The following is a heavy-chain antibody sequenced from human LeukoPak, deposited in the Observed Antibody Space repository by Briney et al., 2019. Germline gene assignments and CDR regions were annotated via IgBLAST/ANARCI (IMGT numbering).Heavy chain of an antibody. J-gene: IGHJ4*02. CDR2: ISNNGGYT. V-gene: IGHV3-23*01. Sequence: GGSLRLSCAASGFTFSSSAMSWVRQAPGKGLEWVSAISNNGGYTYYADSVKGRFTISRDNSKNTLYLQMNSLRAEDTAVYYCAKDHSSLYCSGGSCYPNYWGQGTLVTVSS. CDR1: GFTFSSSA. CDR3: AKDHSSLYCSGGSCYPNY. D-gene: IGHD2-15*01.